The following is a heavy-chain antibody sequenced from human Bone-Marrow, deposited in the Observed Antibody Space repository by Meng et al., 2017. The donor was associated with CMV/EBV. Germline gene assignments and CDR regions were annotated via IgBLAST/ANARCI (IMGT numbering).Heavy chain of an antibody. J-gene: IGHJ5*02. V-gene: IGHV1-69*02. CDR2: IIPILGIA. CDR1: GGTFSSYT. Sequence: SVQVSCKASGGTFSSYTISWVRQAPGQGLEWMGRIIPILGIANYAQKFQGRVTITADKSTSTAYMELSSLRSEDTAVYYRARAALILGFDPWGQGTLVTVSS. D-gene: IGHD6-25*01. CDR3: ARAALILGFDP.